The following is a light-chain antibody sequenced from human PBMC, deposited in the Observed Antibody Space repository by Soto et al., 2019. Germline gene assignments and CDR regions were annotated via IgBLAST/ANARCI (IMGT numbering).Light chain of an antibody. V-gene: IGKV2-30*01. CDR1: QSLVSSHGDTY. Sequence: DVVLTQSPLSLPVTLGQPASISCRSSQSLVSSHGDTYLNWFHQRPGQSPRRLIYDVSKRDSGVPERFSGSGSGTDFTLKISRVEAEYVWVYYCMQGTHWPPFTFGPGTRVDFK. CDR3: MQGTHWPPFT. CDR2: DVS. J-gene: IGKJ3*01.